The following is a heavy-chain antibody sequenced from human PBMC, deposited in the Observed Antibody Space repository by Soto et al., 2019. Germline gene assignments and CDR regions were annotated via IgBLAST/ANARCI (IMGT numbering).Heavy chain of an antibody. Sequence: QVQLVQSGAEVKKPGSSVKVYCKASGGTFSSYAISWVRQAPGQGLEWMGGIIPIFGTANYAQKFQGRVTITADKSTSTGYIELSSLRSEDKAVYYCAQEFDFPQPNYRPYLDNYGIDVWGKEPTVTVAS. CDR2: IIPIFGTA. CDR1: GGTFSSYA. D-gene: IGHD3-3*01. CDR3: AQEFDFPQPNYRPYLDNYGIDV. V-gene: IGHV1-69*06. J-gene: IGHJ6*04.